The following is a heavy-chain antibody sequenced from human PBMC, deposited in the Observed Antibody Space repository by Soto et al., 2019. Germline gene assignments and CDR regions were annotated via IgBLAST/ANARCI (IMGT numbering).Heavy chain of an antibody. CDR2: IKTNTEGATT. CDR1: GLTISNAW. D-gene: IGHD2-15*01. Sequence: EVQLVESGGGFIYPGGSLRLSCAASGLTISNAWMNWVRQAPGKGLEWVGRIKTNTEGATTDYPAAVKGRFTVSRDHSKSTLYLQMNSLKTEDTAVYYCTTGSVEGVWGQGTTVTVSS. V-gene: IGHV3-15*07. J-gene: IGHJ6*02. CDR3: TTGSVEGV.